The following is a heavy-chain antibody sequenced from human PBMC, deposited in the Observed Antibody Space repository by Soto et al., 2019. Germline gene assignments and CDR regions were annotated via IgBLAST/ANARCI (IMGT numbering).Heavy chain of an antibody. V-gene: IGHV4-31*03. CDR3: ARGRPAPKVDYLDT. CDR2: IYYCGST. CDR1: GGSFSSGGYY. J-gene: IGHJ5*02. Sequence: SETLSLTCTVSGGSFSSGGYYWSWIRQHPGKGLEWIGYIYYCGSTYYNPSLQSRVTISVDTSKDQFSLKLSSVSAADTAVYFCARGRPAPKVDYLDTWGQGTLVTVSS. D-gene: IGHD4-17*01.